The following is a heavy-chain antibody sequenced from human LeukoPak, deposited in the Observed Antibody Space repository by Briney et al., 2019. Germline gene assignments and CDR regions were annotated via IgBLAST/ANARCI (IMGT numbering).Heavy chain of an antibody. CDR1: GYTFTSYG. D-gene: IGHD3-10*01. V-gene: IGHV1-18*01. J-gene: IGHJ4*02. Sequence: ASVKVSCTASGYTFTSYGISWVRQAPGQGLEWMGWISAYNGNTNYAQKLQGRVTMTTDTSTSTAYMELRSLRSDDTAVYYCARDWSSMVRGVFDYWGQGTLVTVSS. CDR3: ARDWSSMVRGVFDY. CDR2: ISAYNGNT.